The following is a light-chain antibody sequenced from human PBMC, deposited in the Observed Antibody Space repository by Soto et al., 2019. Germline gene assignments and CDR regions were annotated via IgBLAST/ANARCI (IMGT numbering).Light chain of an antibody. Sequence: DIQMTQSPSSLSASVGERVTITCRASQSISSNLNWYQQKPGKVPQLLIYAASSLQSGVPSRFSGSGSGTDFTLTISSLQPEDFATYYCQQSYRSPPTFGQGTKVDIK. V-gene: IGKV1-39*01. CDR2: AAS. J-gene: IGKJ1*01. CDR1: QSISSN. CDR3: QQSYRSPPT.